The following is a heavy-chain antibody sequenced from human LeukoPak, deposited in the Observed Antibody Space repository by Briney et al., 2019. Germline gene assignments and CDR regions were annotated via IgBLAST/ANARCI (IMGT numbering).Heavy chain of an antibody. J-gene: IGHJ4*02. Sequence: GGSLRLSCAASGFTFSSYAMHWVRQAPGKGLEGVAVISYDGSNKYYADSVKGRFAISRDNSKNTLYLQMNSLRAEDTAVYYCARDFYLWLTAGTSPDDYWGQGTLVTVSS. V-gene: IGHV3-30*09. CDR1: GFTFSSYA. CDR3: ARDFYLWLTAGTSPDDY. D-gene: IGHD6-13*01. CDR2: ISYDGSNK.